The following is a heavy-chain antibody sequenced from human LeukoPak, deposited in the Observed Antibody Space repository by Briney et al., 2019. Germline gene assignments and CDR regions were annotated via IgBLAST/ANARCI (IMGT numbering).Heavy chain of an antibody. CDR3: ATFLEPGYFDS. CDR1: GYTFTGYY. V-gene: IGHV1-46*01. D-gene: IGHD3-3*02. Sequence: VASVKVSCKASGYTFTGYYMHWVRQAPGQGLEWMGIINPSGGSTSYAQKFQGRVTMTRDMSTSTDYMELSSLRSEDTAVYFCATFLEPGYFDSWGQGTLVTVSS. J-gene: IGHJ4*02. CDR2: INPSGGST.